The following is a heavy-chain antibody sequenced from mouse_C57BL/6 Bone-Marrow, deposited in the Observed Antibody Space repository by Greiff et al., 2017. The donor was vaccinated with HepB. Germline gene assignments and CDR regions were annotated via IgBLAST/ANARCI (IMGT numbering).Heavy chain of an antibody. Sequence: EVKLQQSGPVLVKPGASVKMSCKASGYTFTDYYINWVKQSHGKSLEWIGVINPYNGGTSYNQKFKGKATLTVDKSSSTAYMELNSLTSEDSAVYYCARNGPGFAYWGQGTLVTVSA. D-gene: IGHD1-2*01. CDR2: INPYNGGT. CDR1: GYTFTDYY. CDR3: ARNGPGFAY. J-gene: IGHJ3*01. V-gene: IGHV1-19*01.